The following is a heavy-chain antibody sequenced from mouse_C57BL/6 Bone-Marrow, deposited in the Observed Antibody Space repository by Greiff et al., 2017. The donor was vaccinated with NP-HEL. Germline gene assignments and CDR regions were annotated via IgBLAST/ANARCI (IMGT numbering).Heavy chain of an antibody. V-gene: IGHV1-5*01. CDR1: GYTFTSYW. D-gene: IGHD2-1*01. CDR2: IYPGNSDT. CDR3: TCGNYYYSMDY. Sequence: EVQLQQSGTVLARPGASVKMSCKTSGYTFTSYWMHWVQQRPGQGLEWIGSIYPGNSDTSYNQKFKGKAKLTAVTSASTLYMEISSLTNEDSAVYYCTCGNYYYSMDYWGQGTSVTVSS. J-gene: IGHJ4*01.